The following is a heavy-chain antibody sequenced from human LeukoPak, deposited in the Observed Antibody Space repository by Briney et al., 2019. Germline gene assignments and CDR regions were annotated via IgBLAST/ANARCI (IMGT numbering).Heavy chain of an antibody. CDR3: ARGTYSSSWYSDL. V-gene: IGHV4-59*01. D-gene: IGHD6-13*01. CDR2: SGST. CDR1: GASISSFY. J-gene: IGHJ2*01. Sequence: PSETLSLTCTVSGASISSFYWSWIRQPPGKRLEWIGYSGSTNYNPSLKSRVTISVDTSKNQVSLKLGSVTAADTAVYYCARGTYSSSWYSDLWGRGTLVTVSS.